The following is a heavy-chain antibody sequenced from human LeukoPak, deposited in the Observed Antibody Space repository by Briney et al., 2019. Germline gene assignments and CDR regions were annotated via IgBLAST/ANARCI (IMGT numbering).Heavy chain of an antibody. Sequence: SETLSLTCTVSGGSISSYYWSWIRQPPGKGLEWIGYIYYSGSTNYNPSLKSRVTISVDTSKNQFSLKLSSVTAADTAVYYCARDLASLGSSWPFDYWGQGTLVTVSS. D-gene: IGHD6-13*01. J-gene: IGHJ4*02. CDR3: ARDLASLGSSWPFDY. CDR1: GGSISSYY. CDR2: IYYSGST. V-gene: IGHV4-59*12.